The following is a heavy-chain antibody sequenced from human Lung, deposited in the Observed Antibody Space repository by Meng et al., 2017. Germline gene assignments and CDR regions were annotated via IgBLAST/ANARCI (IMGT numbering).Heavy chain of an antibody. Sequence: QGQTQPGGAGLLGPSENLSLPCAVDGGSISGSYWSWIRQSPAKGLEWIGKINHGGSTNYNPSLESRVTISVDTPKNQFSLRLTSMTVADTAVYYCARERHSTIIRGVIDFWGQGALVTVSS. V-gene: IGHV4-34*01. CDR2: INHGGST. D-gene: IGHD3-10*01. CDR1: GGSISGSY. J-gene: IGHJ4*02. CDR3: ARERHSTIIRGVIDF.